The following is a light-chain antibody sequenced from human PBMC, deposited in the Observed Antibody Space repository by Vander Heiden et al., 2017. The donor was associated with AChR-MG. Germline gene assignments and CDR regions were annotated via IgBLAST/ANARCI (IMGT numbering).Light chain of an antibody. J-gene: IGLJ3*02. CDR1: TSNIGTNA. Sequence: QSVLTQAPSASGTPGQRVTISWSGSTSNIGTNAVAWYQQLPGTAPKLLIYNTEQRPSGVPHRFSGSKSGTAASLASSGLQLEDEADYYCASWDDKLDGVFGGGTKLTVL. CDR3: ASWDDKLDGV. V-gene: IGLV1-44*01. CDR2: NTE.